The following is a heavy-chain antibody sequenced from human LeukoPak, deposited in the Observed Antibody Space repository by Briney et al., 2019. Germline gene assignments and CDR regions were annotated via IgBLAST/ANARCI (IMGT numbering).Heavy chain of an antibody. CDR2: ISSSSSYI. Sequence: GGSLRLSCAASGFTFSSYSMNWVRQAPGKGLEWVSSISSSSSYIYYADSVKGRFTISRDNAKNSLYLQMNSLRAEDTAVYYCARDFGQSSSAYYYGMDVWGQGTTVTVSS. V-gene: IGHV3-21*01. CDR1: GFTFSSYS. D-gene: IGHD6-6*01. CDR3: ARDFGQSSSAYYYGMDV. J-gene: IGHJ6*02.